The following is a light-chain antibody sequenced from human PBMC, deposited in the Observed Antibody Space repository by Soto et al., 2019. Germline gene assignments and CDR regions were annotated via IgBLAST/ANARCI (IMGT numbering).Light chain of an antibody. V-gene: IGKV3-15*01. CDR2: GAS. CDR1: QSINSN. CDR3: QQYNNWPRT. J-gene: IGKJ1*01. Sequence: EIVMAQSPATLSVSPGERATLSCRASQSINSNLAWNQQMPGQAPRLLIYGASTRATRIPARFSGGGSGTDFTLTISSLQSEDFAVYSCQQYNNWPRTFGQGTKVEIK.